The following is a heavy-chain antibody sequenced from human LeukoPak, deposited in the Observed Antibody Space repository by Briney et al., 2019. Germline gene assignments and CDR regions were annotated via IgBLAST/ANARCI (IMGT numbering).Heavy chain of an antibody. D-gene: IGHD3-10*01. J-gene: IGHJ5*02. Sequence: SVKVSCKASGGTFSSYAISWVRQAPGQGLEWMGGIIPIFGTANYAQKFQGRVTITADKSTSTAYMELSSLRSEDTAVYYCARSGFTMVRGVTPSWFDPWAREPWSPSPQ. CDR1: GGTFSSYA. CDR3: ARSGFTMVRGVTPSWFDP. V-gene: IGHV1-69*06. CDR2: IIPIFGTA.